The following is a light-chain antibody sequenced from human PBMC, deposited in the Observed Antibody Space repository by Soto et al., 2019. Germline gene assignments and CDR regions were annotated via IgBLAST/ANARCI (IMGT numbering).Light chain of an antibody. J-gene: IGKJ4*01. V-gene: IGKV3-11*01. CDR1: QSVSDN. Sequence: EIVLTQSPATLSLSPGEGATLSCRASQSVSDNLAWYQQKPGQAPRLLIYDVSNRAPGIPARFSGSGSGTDFTLTISSLEPEDFALYYCQQGAKWLTFGGGTKVEIK. CDR3: QQGAKWLT. CDR2: DVS.